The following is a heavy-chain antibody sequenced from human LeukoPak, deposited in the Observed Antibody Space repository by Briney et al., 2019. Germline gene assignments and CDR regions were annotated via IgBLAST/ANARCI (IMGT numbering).Heavy chain of an antibody. Sequence: SETLSLTCTVSGGSISSYYWSWIRQPPGKGLEWIGYIYYSGSTNYNPSLKSRVTISVDMSKNQFSLKLSSVTAADTAVYYCAREGSVSYYPLYYFDYWGQGTLVTVSS. CDR3: AREGSVSYYPLYYFDY. V-gene: IGHV4-59*01. CDR2: IYYSGST. J-gene: IGHJ4*02. CDR1: GGSISSYY. D-gene: IGHD3-10*01.